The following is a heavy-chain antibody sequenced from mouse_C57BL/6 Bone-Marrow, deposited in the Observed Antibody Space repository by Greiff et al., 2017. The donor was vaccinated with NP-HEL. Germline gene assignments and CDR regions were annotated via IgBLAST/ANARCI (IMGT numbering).Heavy chain of an antibody. CDR2: IDPSDSET. D-gene: IGHD2-4*01. CDR3: ARSAGGYYDYDGDWYFDV. J-gene: IGHJ1*03. Sequence: QVQLQQPGAELVRPGSSVKLSCKASGYTFTSYWMHWVKQRPIQGLEWIGNIDPSDSETNYNQKFKDKATLTVDKSSSTAYMQLSSLTSEDSAVYYCARSAGGYYDYDGDWYFDVWGTGTTVTVSS. V-gene: IGHV1-52*01. CDR1: GYTFTSYW.